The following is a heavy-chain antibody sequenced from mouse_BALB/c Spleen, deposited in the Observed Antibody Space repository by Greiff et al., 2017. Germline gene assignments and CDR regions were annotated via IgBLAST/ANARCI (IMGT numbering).Heavy chain of an antibody. CDR2: IYPGDGDT. D-gene: IGHD2-1*01. CDR3: ARYYGNYLYYAMDY. CDR1: GYTFSSYW. J-gene: IGHJ4*01. Sequence: VQLQQSGAELMKPGASVKISCKATGYTFSSYWIEWVKQRPGHGLEWIGQIYPGDGDTNYNGKFKGKATLTADKSSSTAYMQLSSLTSEDSAVYFCARYYGNYLYYAMDYWGQGTSVTVSS. V-gene: IGHV1-80*01.